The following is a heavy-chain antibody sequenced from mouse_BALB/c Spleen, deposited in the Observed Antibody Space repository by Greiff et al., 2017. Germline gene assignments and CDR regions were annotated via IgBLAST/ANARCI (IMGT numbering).Heavy chain of an antibody. J-gene: IGHJ4*01. Sequence: VKLQESGAELVRPGVSVKISCKGSGYTFTDYAMHWVKQSHAKSLEWIGVISTYYGDASYNQKFKGKATMTVDKSSSTAYMELARLTSEDSAIYYCARGILRHYAMDDWGQGTSVTVSS. CDR3: ARGILRHYAMDD. D-gene: IGHD1-2*01. CDR2: ISTYYGDA. CDR1: GYTFTDYA. V-gene: IGHV1S137*01.